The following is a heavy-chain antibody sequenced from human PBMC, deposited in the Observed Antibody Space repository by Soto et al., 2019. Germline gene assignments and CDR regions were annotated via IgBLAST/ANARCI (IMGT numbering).Heavy chain of an antibody. D-gene: IGHD2-2*01. J-gene: IGHJ6*03. CDR3: ARASTIDSYYYMDV. CDR1: GFTFSDHY. Sequence: VQLVESGGGLVQPGGSLRLSCAASGFTFSDHYMDWVRQAPGKGLEWVGRIRNKGKSYTTEYAAAVKGRFTISRDESGSSLYLQMNSLETEDTAVYFCARASTIDSYYYMDVWGKGTTVTVS. V-gene: IGHV3-72*01. CDR2: IRNKGKSYTT.